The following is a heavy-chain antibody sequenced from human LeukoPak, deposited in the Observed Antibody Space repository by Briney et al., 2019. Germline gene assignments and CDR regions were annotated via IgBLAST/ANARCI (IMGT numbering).Heavy chain of an antibody. CDR2: INPNSGST. Sequence: ASVKVSCKASGYTFTGYYMHWVRQAPGQGLEWMGWINPNSGSTNYAQKFQGWVTMTRDTSISTAYMELSRLRSDDTAVYYCARSHPDSYCSGGSCYPDYWGQGTLVTVSS. CDR1: GYTFTGYY. V-gene: IGHV1-2*04. D-gene: IGHD2-15*01. J-gene: IGHJ4*02. CDR3: ARSHPDSYCSGGSCYPDY.